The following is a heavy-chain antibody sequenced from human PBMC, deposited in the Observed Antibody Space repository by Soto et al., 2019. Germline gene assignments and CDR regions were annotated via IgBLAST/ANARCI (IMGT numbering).Heavy chain of an antibody. CDR2: IYYSGST. J-gene: IGHJ6*02. Sequence: QLQLQESGPGLVKPSETLSLTCTVSGGSISSSSYYWGWIRQPPGKGLEWIGSIYYSGSTYYNPSLKSRVTISVDTSKNQFSLKLSSVTAADTAVYYCARPSEGYSSSWDVWGQGTTVTVSS. D-gene: IGHD6-13*01. CDR3: ARPSEGYSSSWDV. CDR1: GGSISSSSYY. V-gene: IGHV4-39*01.